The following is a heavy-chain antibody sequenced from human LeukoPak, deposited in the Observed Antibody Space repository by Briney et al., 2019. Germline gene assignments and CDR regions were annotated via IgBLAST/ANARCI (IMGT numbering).Heavy chain of an antibody. Sequence: GASVKVSCKASGDTFSSYAINWVRQAPGQGPEWMGRITPFLGIANYPQKFQGRVTITTDESTSTAYMELSSLRSEDTAVYYCARAGRVLYSSGWVYWGQGTLVTVSS. CDR2: ITPFLGIA. D-gene: IGHD6-19*01. CDR1: GDTFSSYA. CDR3: ARAGRVLYSSGWVY. J-gene: IGHJ4*02. V-gene: IGHV1-69*04.